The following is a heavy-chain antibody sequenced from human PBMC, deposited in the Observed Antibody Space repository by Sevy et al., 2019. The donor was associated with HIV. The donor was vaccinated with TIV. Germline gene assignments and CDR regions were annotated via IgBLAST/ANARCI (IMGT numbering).Heavy chain of an antibody. CDR1: TFRVIDNY. Sequence: GGSLRLSCAASTFRVIDNYMSWVRQAPGKGLEWVSTIYSGGSTFYADSVKGRFTISRDNSKNTQYLQMNSLRAEDTAVYYCARDRYYDASGYYYYYYGLDVWGQGTTVTVSS. D-gene: IGHD3-22*01. CDR3: ARDRYYDASGYYYYYYGLDV. V-gene: IGHV3-66*01. J-gene: IGHJ6*02. CDR2: IYSGGST.